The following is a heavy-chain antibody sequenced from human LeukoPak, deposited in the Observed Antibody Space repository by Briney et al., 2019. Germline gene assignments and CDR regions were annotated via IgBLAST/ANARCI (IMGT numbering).Heavy chain of an antibody. CDR1: GFTFSNYW. Sequence: GGSLRLSCAASGFTFSNYWMHWVRQAPGKGLVWVSRINSDARSTSYADSVKGRFTISRDNTKNTLYLQMNSLRAEDTAVYYCASASIRGGFGYWGQGTLVTVSS. CDR3: ASASIRGGFGY. D-gene: IGHD2-15*01. V-gene: IGHV3-74*01. CDR2: INSDARST. J-gene: IGHJ4*02.